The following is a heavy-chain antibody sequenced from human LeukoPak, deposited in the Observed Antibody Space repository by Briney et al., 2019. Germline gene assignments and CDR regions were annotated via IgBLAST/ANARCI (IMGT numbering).Heavy chain of an antibody. CDR1: GFTFSSYS. D-gene: IGHD3-22*01. J-gene: IGHJ4*02. CDR3: ARDPVYYDSSGFDY. V-gene: IGHV3-48*01. CDR2: ISSSSSTI. Sequence: GGSLGLSCAASGFTFSSYSMNWVRQAPGKGLEWVSYISSSSSTIYYADSVKGRFTISRDNAKNSLCLQMNSLRAEDTAVYYCARDPVYYDSSGFDYWGQGTLVTVSS.